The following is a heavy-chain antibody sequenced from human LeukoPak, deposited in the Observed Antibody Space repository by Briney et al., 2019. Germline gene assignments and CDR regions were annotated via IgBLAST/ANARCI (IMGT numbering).Heavy chain of an antibody. D-gene: IGHD4-23*01. CDR1: GLTFSSHP. V-gene: IGHV3-23*01. J-gene: IGHJ3*02. CDR2: ISASGERT. CDR3: ARDKYGGNSNAFDI. Sequence: GGSLRLSCSASGLTFSSHPMSWVRQAPGKGLESVSTISASGERTYYADSVKGRFTISRDNSKNTLYLQMNSLRAEDTAVYYCARDKYGGNSNAFDIWGQGTLVTVSS.